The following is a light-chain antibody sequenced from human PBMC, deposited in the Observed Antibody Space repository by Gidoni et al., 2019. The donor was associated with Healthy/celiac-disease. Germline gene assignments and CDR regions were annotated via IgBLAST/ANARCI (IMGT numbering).Light chain of an antibody. CDR3: QQYGSSPCT. CDR1: QSVSSSF. Sequence: EIVLTPSPGTLSVSPGERATRSCRASQSVSSSFLAWYQQKPGQAPRLLIYGASSRATGIPDRFSGSGSGTDFILTISRLEPEDFGVYYCQQYGSSPCTFGQGTKVEIK. V-gene: IGKV3-20*01. J-gene: IGKJ1*01. CDR2: GAS.